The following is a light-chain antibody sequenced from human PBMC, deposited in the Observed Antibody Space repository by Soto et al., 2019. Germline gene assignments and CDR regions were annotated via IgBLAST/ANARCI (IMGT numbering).Light chain of an antibody. CDR3: SSDTSSNARV. J-gene: IGLJ3*02. V-gene: IGLV2-14*01. Sequence: QSALTQPASVSGSPGQSITISCTGTSSDVGGYTYVSWYQQHPGKAPKLMIYQVSNRPSGISNRFSGSKSGTTASLTISGLPKEDEADYYCSSDTSSNARVFGGGTKLTVL. CDR2: QVS. CDR1: SSDVGGYTY.